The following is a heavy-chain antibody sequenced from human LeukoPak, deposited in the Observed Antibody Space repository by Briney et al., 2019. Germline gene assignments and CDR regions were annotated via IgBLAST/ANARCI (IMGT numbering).Heavy chain of an antibody. V-gene: IGHV4-38-2*01. D-gene: IGHD5-24*01. CDR3: ARGRDGYNYHH. CDR2: IYHSGST. CDR1: GYSISSGYY. Sequence: PSETLSLTCAVSGYSISSGYYWGWIRQPPGKGMEWIGSIYHSGSTYYNPSLKSRVTISVDTSKNQFSLKLSSVTAADTAVYYCARGRDGYNYHHWGQGTLVTVSS. J-gene: IGHJ4*02.